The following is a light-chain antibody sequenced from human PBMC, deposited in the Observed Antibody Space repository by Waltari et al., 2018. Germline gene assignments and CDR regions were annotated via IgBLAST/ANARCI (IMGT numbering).Light chain of an antibody. V-gene: IGKV1-39*02. CDR2: KAS. CDR1: ENVNNY. Sequence: DIQMTQSPSSLSASVGDRVTITCRASENVNNYLNWYQQKPGKAPKLLIYKASTLQSGVPSRFSGSGSGTDYTFTISSLQSEDVATYYCQLGYGTPFTFGP. CDR3: QLGYGTPFT. J-gene: IGKJ3*01.